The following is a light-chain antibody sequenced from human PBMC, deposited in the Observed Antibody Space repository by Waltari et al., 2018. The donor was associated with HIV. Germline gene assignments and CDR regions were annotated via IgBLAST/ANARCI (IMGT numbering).Light chain of an antibody. CDR1: SGHSSYI. CDR3: ETWDSNTVV. Sequence: QPVLTQSSSASASLGSSVTLTCTLSSGHSSYIIAWHQQQPGKAPRYLMKLEGSGSYNKGSGVPDRFSGSSSVADRYLTISNLQSEDEADYYCETWDSNTVVFGGGTKLTVL. V-gene: IGLV4-60*03. J-gene: IGLJ2*01. CDR2: LEGSGSY.